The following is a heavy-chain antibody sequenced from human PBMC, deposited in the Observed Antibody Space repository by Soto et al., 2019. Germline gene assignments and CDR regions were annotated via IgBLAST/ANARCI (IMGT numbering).Heavy chain of an antibody. J-gene: IGHJ4*02. Sequence: GGSLRLSCVASEFTVTQYWMHWVRQAPGKGLVWVSSISSAGTTTNYADSVQGRFTISRDNAKNPLYLQMTSLRVEDRAIYYCVRGTVAAGFDSWGQGALVTVSS. V-gene: IGHV3-74*01. CDR1: EFTVTQYW. CDR3: VRGTVAAGFDS. CDR2: ISSAGTTT. D-gene: IGHD6-13*01.